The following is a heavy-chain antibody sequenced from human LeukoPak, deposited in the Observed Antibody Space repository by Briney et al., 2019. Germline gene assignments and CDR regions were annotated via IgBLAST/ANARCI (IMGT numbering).Heavy chain of an antibody. J-gene: IGHJ4*02. V-gene: IGHV3-48*01. D-gene: IGHD5-12*01. CDR3: AKDIQTWPRFPDY. CDR2: ISRSSTTI. Sequence: GGSLRLSCAASGFAFNTYSMNWVRQAPGKGLEWVSYISRSSTTITYADSVKGRFTSSRDNPKSTLYLQMNSLRAEDTAVYYCAKDIQTWPRFPDYWGQGTLVTVSS. CDR1: GFAFNTYS.